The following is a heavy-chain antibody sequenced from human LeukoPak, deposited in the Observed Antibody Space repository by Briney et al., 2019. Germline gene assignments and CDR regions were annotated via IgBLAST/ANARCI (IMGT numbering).Heavy chain of an antibody. V-gene: IGHV4-30-4*08. J-gene: IGHJ4*02. CDR2: IYYSGST. Sequence: SETLSLTCTVSGGSISSGDYYWSWIRQPPGKGLEWIRYIYYSGSTYYNPSLKSRVTISVDTSKNQFSLKLSSVTAADTAVYYCARGWTVTTLDYWGQGTLVTVSS. CDR1: GGSISSGDYY. D-gene: IGHD4-17*01. CDR3: ARGWTVTTLDY.